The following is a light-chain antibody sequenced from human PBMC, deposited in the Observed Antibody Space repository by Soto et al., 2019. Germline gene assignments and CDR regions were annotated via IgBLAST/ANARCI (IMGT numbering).Light chain of an antibody. V-gene: IGKV1-39*01. Sequence: DIQMTQSPSSLSASVGDRVTISCRASQSINKYLNWYQQKPGNVPTLLIYAASTLQGGVPSRFNGSGFGTDFTVTISNLQPEDSATYYCQQSFDTPLSFGGGTKVAI. CDR3: QQSFDTPLS. CDR2: AAS. J-gene: IGKJ4*01. CDR1: QSINKY.